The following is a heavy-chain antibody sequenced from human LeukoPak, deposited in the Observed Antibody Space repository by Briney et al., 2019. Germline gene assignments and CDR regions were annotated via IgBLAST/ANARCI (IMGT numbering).Heavy chain of an antibody. V-gene: IGHV3-23*01. D-gene: IGHD2-21*01. J-gene: IGHJ4*02. CDR1: GFTFSNYA. Sequence: PGGSLRLSCAASGFTFSNYAMNWVRQAPGKGLEWVSIISGSGNSKYSADSMKGRFTISRDNSRNTLYLQMSSLRAEDTAVYYCAKGHGEDRRGGCYSRVLDYWGQGILVTVSS. CDR2: ISGSGNSK. CDR3: AKGHGEDRRGGCYSRVLDY.